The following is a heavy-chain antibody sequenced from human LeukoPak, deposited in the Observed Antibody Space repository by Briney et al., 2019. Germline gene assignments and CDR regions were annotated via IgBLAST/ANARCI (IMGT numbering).Heavy chain of an antibody. D-gene: IGHD3-10*01. Sequence: PGGSLRLSCAASGFTFSSYAMSWVRQAPGKGLEWVSGISASGDTTYYADSVKGRFTISRDNSKNTLYLQMNSLRAEDTAVYYCAKAGGGSGSHKRYFDYWGQGTLVTVSS. CDR2: ISASGDTT. CDR3: AKAGGGSGSHKRYFDY. V-gene: IGHV3-23*01. J-gene: IGHJ4*02. CDR1: GFTFSSYA.